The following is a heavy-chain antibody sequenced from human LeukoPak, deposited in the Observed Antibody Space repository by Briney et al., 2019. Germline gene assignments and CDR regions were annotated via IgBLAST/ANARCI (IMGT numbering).Heavy chain of an antibody. Sequence: ASVKVSCKASGYTFTSYGISWVRQAPGQGLEWMGWISAYNGNTNYAQKLQGRVTMTTDTSTSIAYMELRSLRSDDTAVYYCARATYDFWSGYLNWFDPWGQGTLVTVSS. CDR2: ISAYNGNT. CDR3: ARATYDFWSGYLNWFDP. CDR1: GYTFTSYG. V-gene: IGHV1-18*01. J-gene: IGHJ5*02. D-gene: IGHD3-3*01.